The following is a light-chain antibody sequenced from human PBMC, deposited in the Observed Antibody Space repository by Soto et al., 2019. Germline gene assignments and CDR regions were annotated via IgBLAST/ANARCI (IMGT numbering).Light chain of an antibody. CDR3: QHYKNYPLT. CDR2: AIS. J-gene: IGKJ4*01. V-gene: IGKV1-16*01. Sequence: DIQMTQSPSSVSASVGDRVTITCRASQDISKSLMWFQQKAGQAPKSLIYAISSLQSGVPSRFSGSGSQTDFTLTITSLQTEDVATYYCQHYKNYPLTFGGGTKVEIK. CDR1: QDISKS.